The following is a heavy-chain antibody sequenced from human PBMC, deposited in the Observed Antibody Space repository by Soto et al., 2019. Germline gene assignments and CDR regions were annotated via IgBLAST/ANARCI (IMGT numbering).Heavy chain of an antibody. CDR3: ARDIAFDIDY. D-gene: IGHD2-15*01. Sequence: QVHLLQSGAEVQKPGASVKVSCKTSGYTFNDFGITWVRQAPGLGLEWLGWIYSKAGKMNFAPKFQNRVIMTTDTSTSTAFMELTSLTFVVSAIYFCARDIAFDIDYWGQGTLVTVS. CDR1: GYTFNDFG. V-gene: IGHV1-18*01. J-gene: IGHJ4*02. CDR2: IYSKAGKM.